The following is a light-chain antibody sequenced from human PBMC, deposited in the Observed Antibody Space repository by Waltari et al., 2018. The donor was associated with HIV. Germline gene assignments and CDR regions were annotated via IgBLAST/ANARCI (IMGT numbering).Light chain of an antibody. CDR1: TGTVTSDHH. V-gene: IGLV7-46*01. J-gene: IGLJ3*02. CDR2: DAT. Sequence: QTVVPQEPSLTVSPGGPVTLTCGSTTGTVTSDHHPYWFQQKPGQAPRTLIYDATDKHSWTPARFSPSFLGGKAALTLTAAQPEDEADYYCLLSYGSVRLFGGGTRLTV. CDR3: LLSYGSVRL.